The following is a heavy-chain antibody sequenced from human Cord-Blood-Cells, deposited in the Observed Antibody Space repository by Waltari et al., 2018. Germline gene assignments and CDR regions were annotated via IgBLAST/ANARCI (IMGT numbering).Heavy chain of an antibody. Sequence: QVQLVQSGAEVKKPGSSVKVSCKASGGTFSSYAISWVRQAPGQGLEWMGGIIPIVGTANYAQKFKGRVTITADESTSTAYMELSSLRSEDTAVYYCARSLPGYSGYEYYFDYWGQGTLVTVSS. CDR1: GGTFSSYA. V-gene: IGHV1-69*01. J-gene: IGHJ4*02. D-gene: IGHD5-12*01. CDR3: ARSLPGYSGYEYYFDY. CDR2: IIPIVGTA.